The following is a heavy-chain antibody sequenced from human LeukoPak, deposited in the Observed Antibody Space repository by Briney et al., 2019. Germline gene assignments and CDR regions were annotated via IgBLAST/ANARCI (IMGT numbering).Heavy chain of an antibody. J-gene: IGHJ4*02. CDR3: AVATIKDYFDY. CDR1: GFTFSSYE. Sequence: GGSLRLSCAASGFTFSSYEMSWVRQAPGKGLEWVSYISSSGSTIYYADSVKGRFTISRDNAKNSLYLQMNSLRAEDTAVYYCAVATIKDYFDYWGQGTLDTVSS. V-gene: IGHV3-48*03. D-gene: IGHD5-24*01. CDR2: ISSSGSTI.